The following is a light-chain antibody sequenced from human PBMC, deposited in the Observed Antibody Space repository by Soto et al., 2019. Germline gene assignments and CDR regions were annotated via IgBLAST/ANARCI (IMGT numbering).Light chain of an antibody. J-gene: IGKJ4*01. CDR1: QSVSNNY. CDR2: GAS. V-gene: IGKV3-20*01. Sequence: EIVLTQSPGTLSLSPGERATLSCRASQSVSNNYLAWYQQKPGQAPRLLIYGASNRATGIPDRFSGSGSGTDFTLTISSLQPEDFATYSCQQTYRTPLTFGGGTKVEIK. CDR3: QQTYRTPLT.